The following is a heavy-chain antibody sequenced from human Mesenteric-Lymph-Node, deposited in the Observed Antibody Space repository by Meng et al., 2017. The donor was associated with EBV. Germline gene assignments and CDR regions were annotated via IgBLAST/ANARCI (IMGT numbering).Heavy chain of an antibody. CDR3: ARVGQWLPIDY. J-gene: IGHJ4*02. V-gene: IGHV4-4*02. D-gene: IGHD6-19*01. CDR2: IYHGGST. CDR1: GGSISSSNW. Sequence: QVRLQEAGAGRVRPSGTLSLTCFVSGGSISSSNWWSWVRQSPGKGLEWIGEIYHGGSTNYNPSLKSRVTISVDKSKNQFSLNLSSVTAADTAVYYCARVGQWLPIDYWGQGTLVTVSS.